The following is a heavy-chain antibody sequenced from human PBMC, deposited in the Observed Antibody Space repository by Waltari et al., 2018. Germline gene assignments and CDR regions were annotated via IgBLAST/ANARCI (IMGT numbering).Heavy chain of an antibody. CDR1: GFTFSSYA. CDR2: IWYDGSNK. D-gene: IGHD4-4*01. J-gene: IGHJ6*02. Sequence: QVQLVESGGGVVQPGRSLRLSCAASGFTFSSYAMPGVRRAPGQGLEWVAVIWYDGSNKYYADSVKGRFTISRDNSKNTLYLQMNSLRAEDTAMYYCAKEGNSQPFDYYYYGMDVWGQGTTVTVSS. CDR3: AKEGNSQPFDYYYYGMDV. V-gene: IGHV3-30*18.